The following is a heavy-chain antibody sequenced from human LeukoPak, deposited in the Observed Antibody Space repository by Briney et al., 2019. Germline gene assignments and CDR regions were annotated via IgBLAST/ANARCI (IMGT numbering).Heavy chain of an antibody. D-gene: IGHD6-13*01. V-gene: IGHV4-34*01. J-gene: IGHJ4*02. Sequence: SETLSLTCAVYGGSFSGYYWSWIRQPPGKGLEWIGEINHSGSTNYNPSLKSRVTISVDTSKNQFSLNLSSVTAAYTAVYYCARLYSSSLGRVFDYWGQGTLVTVSS. CDR3: ARLYSSSLGRVFDY. CDR2: INHSGST. CDR1: GGSFSGYY.